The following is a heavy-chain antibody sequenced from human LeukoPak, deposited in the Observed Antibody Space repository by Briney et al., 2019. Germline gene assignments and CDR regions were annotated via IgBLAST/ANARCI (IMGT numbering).Heavy chain of an antibody. J-gene: IGHJ4*02. CDR3: VAQGYCSGTSCLLEY. D-gene: IGHD2-2*01. CDR2: INSDGSST. Sequence: GGPLRLSCAASGFTFSSYWMHWVRQVPGKGLVWVSRINSDGSSTSYADSVRGRLTISRDNAKNTLYLQMNSLRAEDTAIYHCVAQGYCSGTSCLLEYWGQGTLVTVSS. CDR1: GFTFSSYW. V-gene: IGHV3-74*01.